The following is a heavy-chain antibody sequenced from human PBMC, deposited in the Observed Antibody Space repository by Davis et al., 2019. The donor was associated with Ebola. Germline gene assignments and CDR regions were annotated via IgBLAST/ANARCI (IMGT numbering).Heavy chain of an antibody. Sequence: GESLKISCAASGFTFSNYAMHWVRQAPGKGLEYVSAITNNGDRTYYANSVKGRFTISRDNSKNMLFLQMGSLRAEDMAVYYCVRDRAVGATWPDYWGQGTLVT. CDR3: VRDRAVGATWPDY. D-gene: IGHD1-26*01. CDR2: ITNNGDRT. CDR1: GFTFSNYA. J-gene: IGHJ4*02. V-gene: IGHV3-64*01.